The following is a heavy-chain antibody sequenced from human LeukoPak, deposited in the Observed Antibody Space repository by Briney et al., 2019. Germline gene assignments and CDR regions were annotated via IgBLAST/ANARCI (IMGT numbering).Heavy chain of an antibody. CDR2: ISAYNGNT. CDR1: GYTFTSYG. V-gene: IGHV1-18*01. J-gene: IGHJ2*01. D-gene: IGHD3/OR15-3a*01. Sequence: ASVKVSCKASGYTFTSYGISWVRQAPGQGLEWMGWISAYNGNTNYAQKLQGRVTMTTDTSTSTAYMELRSLRSDDTAIYYCTSPKNLDWERYFDLWGRGTLVTVSS. CDR3: TSPKNLDWERYFDL.